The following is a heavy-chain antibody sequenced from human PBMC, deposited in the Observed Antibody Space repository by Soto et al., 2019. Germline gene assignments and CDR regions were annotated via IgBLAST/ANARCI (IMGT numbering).Heavy chain of an antibody. CDR1: GYSITSYW. CDR2: IYPGDSDT. CDR3: ARAPLRRNYYYYMDV. V-gene: IGHV5-51*01. D-gene: IGHD2-21*01. Sequence: LGESLKISCKGSGYSITSYWIGWVRQMPGKGLEWMGIIYPGDSDTRYSPSFQGQVTISADKSISTAYLQWSSLKASDTAMYYCARAPLRRNYYYYMDVWGKGTTVTVSS. J-gene: IGHJ6*03.